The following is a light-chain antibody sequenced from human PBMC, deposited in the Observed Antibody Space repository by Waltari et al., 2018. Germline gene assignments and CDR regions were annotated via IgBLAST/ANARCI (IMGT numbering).Light chain of an antibody. CDR2: SNN. CDR1: RSNIGKNK. J-gene: IGLJ2*01. CDR3: AAWDDMLNGL. Sequence: QSVLTQPPSLSGAPGQRVTYSWSAIRSNIGKNKVNWYQQVPGTAPKLLIFSNNQRSSGVPDLFSGSKSGTSASLAISGLQSEDEADYFCAAWDDMLNGLFGGVTKLTVL. V-gene: IGLV1-44*01.